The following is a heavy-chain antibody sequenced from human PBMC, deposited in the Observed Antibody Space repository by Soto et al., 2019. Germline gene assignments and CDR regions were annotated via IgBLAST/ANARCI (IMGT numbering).Heavy chain of an antibody. CDR1: GFTFSSYG. CDR2: IWYDGSNK. D-gene: IGHD3-9*01. CDR3: ARVEYDILTGYNPHDAFDI. V-gene: IGHV3-33*01. J-gene: IGHJ3*02. Sequence: QVQLVESGGGVVQPGRSLRLSCAASGFTFSSYGMHWVRQAPGKGLEWVAVIWYDGSNKYYADSVKGRFTISRDNSKNPLYLQMNSLRAEDTAVYYCARVEYDILTGYNPHDAFDIWGQGTMVTVSS.